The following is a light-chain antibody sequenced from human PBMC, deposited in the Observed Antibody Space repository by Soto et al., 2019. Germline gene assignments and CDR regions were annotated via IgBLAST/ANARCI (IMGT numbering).Light chain of an antibody. J-gene: IGLJ1*01. Sequence: QSVLTQPHSASGTPGQRVTISCSGSSSNIGTSSVHWFQQLPGTAPKLLISTTNQRPSGVPERFSGSKSGTSASLAISGLQSEDEDDDYCAAWDDILNGHVFGTGTKVTVL. V-gene: IGLV1-44*01. CDR1: SSNIGTSS. CDR2: TTN. CDR3: AAWDDILNGHV.